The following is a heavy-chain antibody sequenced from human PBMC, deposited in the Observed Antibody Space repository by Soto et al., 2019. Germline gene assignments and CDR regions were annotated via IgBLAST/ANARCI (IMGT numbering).Heavy chain of an antibody. CDR1: GYTFSSYG. J-gene: IGHJ4*02. D-gene: IGHD4-17*01. V-gene: IGHV1-18*01. Sequence: ASVKVSCKASGYTFSSYGISWMRQAPGQGLEWMGWIGAYNGNTNYAQKLQGRVTMTTDTSTSTAYMELRSLRSDDTAVYYCARGMTTVTTDNFDYWGQGTLVTVSS. CDR3: ARGMTTVTTDNFDY. CDR2: IGAYNGNT.